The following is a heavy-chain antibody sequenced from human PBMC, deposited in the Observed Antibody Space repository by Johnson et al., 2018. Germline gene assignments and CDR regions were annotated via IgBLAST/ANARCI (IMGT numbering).Heavy chain of an antibody. CDR1: XFTFSSYG. J-gene: IGHJ3*02. CDR3: AGDWVVVAATDAFDI. D-gene: IGHD2-15*01. V-gene: IGHV3-33*01. CDR2: XXXXXXXX. Sequence: QVQLVQXGGGVVQPGRSLXXSCAASXFTFSSYGMHWVRQAPGKGLEWVAXXXXXXXXXXXXXXXXXXXXRSRDNSKNTLYLQMNSLRAEDTAVYYCAGDWVVVAATDAFDIWGQGTMVTVSS.